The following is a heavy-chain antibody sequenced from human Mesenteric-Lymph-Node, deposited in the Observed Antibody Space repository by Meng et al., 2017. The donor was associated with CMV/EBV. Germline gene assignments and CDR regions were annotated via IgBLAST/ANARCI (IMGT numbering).Heavy chain of an antibody. Sequence: YGGSLSGYYWSWIRQPPGKGLEWIGEINHSGSTNYNPSLKSRVTISVDTSKNQFSLKLNSVTAADTAVYYCARRPGYSSSYYWYFDLWGRGTLVTVSS. CDR3: ARRPGYSSSYYWYFDL. J-gene: IGHJ2*01. CDR2: INHSGST. V-gene: IGHV4-34*01. D-gene: IGHD6-13*01. CDR1: GGSLSGYY.